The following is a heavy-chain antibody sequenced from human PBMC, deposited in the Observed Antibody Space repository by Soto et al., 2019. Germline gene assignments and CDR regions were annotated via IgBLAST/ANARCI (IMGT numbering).Heavy chain of an antibody. Sequence: WTWIRQPPGKGLEWIGYLYYNTNTTYNPSLKSRVTISVDTSKNQFSLKLSSVTAADTAVYYCAMTYCTTTSCQAHGMDVWGQGTTVTVSS. D-gene: IGHD2-2*01. CDR3: AMTYCTTTSCQAHGMDV. V-gene: IGHV4-59*01. J-gene: IGHJ6*02. CDR2: LYYNTNT.